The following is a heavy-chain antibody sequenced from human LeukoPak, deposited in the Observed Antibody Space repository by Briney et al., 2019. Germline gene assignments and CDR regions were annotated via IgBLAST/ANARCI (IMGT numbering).Heavy chain of an antibody. Sequence: PGGSLRVSCAASGFTFTSYSMNWVRQAPGKGLEWVSSISSSSSYIYYADSMKGRFTISRDNAKNSLYLQMNSLRAEDTAVYYCARDPLRSYNWFDPWGQGTLVTVSS. CDR3: ARDPLRSYNWFDP. V-gene: IGHV3-21*01. CDR1: GFTFTSYS. J-gene: IGHJ5*02. CDR2: ISSSSSYI.